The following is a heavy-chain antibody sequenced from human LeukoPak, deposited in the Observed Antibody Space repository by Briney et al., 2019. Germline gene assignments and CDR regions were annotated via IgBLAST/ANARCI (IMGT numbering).Heavy chain of an antibody. CDR1: GYTFTGYY. D-gene: IGHD3-22*01. V-gene: IGHV1-2*02. Sequence: GASVKVSCKASGYTFTGYYMHWVRQAPGQGLEWMGWINPNSGGTNYAQKFQGRVTMTRDTSISTAYMELSRLRSDDTAVYYCASCYYDSSGYYQFDPWGQGTLVTVSS. CDR2: INPNSGGT. CDR3: ASCYYDSSGYYQFDP. J-gene: IGHJ5*02.